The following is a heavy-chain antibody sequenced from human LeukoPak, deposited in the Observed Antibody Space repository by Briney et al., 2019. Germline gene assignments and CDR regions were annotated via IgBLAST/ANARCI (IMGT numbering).Heavy chain of an antibody. CDR2: INHSGNT. CDR1: CGSFSGYY. V-gene: IGHV4-34*01. Sequence: TSETLSLTCAVYCGSFSGYYWSWIRQPPGKGLEWIGEINHSGNTNNSPTLKSRVTMSVDTSKNQFSLNLSSVTAADTAVYYCARGYAKVAAVRGSIITGAIYFDSWGQGTLVTVSS. J-gene: IGHJ4*02. D-gene: IGHD3-10*01. CDR3: ARGYAKVAAVRGSIITGAIYFDS.